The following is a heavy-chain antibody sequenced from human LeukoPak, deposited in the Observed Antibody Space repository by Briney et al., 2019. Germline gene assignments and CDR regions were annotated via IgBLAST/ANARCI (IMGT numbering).Heavy chain of an antibody. CDR3: ARHSMGENWFDP. D-gene: IGHD3-16*01. Sequence: SETLSLTCAVYGGSFSGYYWSWIRQPPGKGLEWIGEINHSGSTNYNPSLKSRVTISVDTSKNQFSLMLTSVTAADTSVYYCARHSMGENWFDPWGQGTLVTVSP. V-gene: IGHV4-34*01. CDR2: INHSGST. CDR1: GGSFSGYY. J-gene: IGHJ5*02.